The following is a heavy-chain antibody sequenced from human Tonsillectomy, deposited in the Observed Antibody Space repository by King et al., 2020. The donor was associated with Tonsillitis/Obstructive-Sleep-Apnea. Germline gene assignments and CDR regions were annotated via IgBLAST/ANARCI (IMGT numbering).Heavy chain of an antibody. CDR2: ISYDANNE. CDR1: GFTFRSYA. Sequence: VQLVGSGGGVVQSGRSLRLSCAASGFTFRSYAMHWVRQAPGKGLECVAVISYDANNEYYIDSVKGRFTISRDNSKNTLYLQMNSLRVEDTAVYYCRVTPAAPTGFDPWGQGTLVTVSS. V-gene: IGHV3-30*04. J-gene: IGHJ5*02. CDR3: RVTPAAPTGFDP. D-gene: IGHD2-2*01.